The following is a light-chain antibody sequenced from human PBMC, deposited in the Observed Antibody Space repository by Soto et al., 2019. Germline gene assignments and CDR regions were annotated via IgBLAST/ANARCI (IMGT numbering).Light chain of an antibody. V-gene: IGLV2-14*01. CDR3: ISYASINTYV. J-gene: IGLJ1*01. CDR1: SSDVGGYDY. Sequence: ALTQPASVSGSPGQPITISCTGTSSDVGGYDYVSWYQQHPGKAPKLMIYDVTNRPSGVSNRFSGSKSGNTASLTISGLQAEDEADYYCISYASINTYVFATGTKVTVL. CDR2: DVT.